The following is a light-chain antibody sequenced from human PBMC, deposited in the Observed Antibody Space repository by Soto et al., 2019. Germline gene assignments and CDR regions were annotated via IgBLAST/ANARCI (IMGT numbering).Light chain of an antibody. V-gene: IGKV1-5*01. CDR1: QSISSW. J-gene: IGKJ1*01. CDR3: QQYHRYST. CDR2: DVS. Sequence: DIQMTQSPSTLSASVGDRVTITCRASQSISSWLAWYQQKPGKAPKLLIYDVSTLDSGVPSRFSGSASGTEFTLTISSLESDDFATYYCQQYHRYSTFGRGTKVDIK.